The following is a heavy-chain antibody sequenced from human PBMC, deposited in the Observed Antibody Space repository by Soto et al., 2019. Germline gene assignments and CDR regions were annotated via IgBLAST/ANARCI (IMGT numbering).Heavy chain of an antibody. Sequence: GASVKVSCKASEYTFTSYVMHWVRQAPGQSLEWIGWINAGNGHTKYSQKFQDRVTITRDTSANTAYTELSRLRSEDTTVYYCARELQGLYYFDYWGQGALVTVSS. D-gene: IGHD4-4*01. J-gene: IGHJ4*02. CDR1: EYTFTSYV. CDR2: INAGNGHT. CDR3: ARELQGLYYFDY. V-gene: IGHV1-3*01.